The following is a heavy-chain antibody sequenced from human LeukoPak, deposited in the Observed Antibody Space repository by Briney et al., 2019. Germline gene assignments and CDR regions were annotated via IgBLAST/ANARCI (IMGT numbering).Heavy chain of an antibody. CDR3: ARRKVTTSFDGMDV. Sequence: SETLSLTCTVSGGSISSYYWSWIRQPPGKGLEWIGYIYYSGSTNYNPSLKSRVTISVDTSKNQFSLKLSSVTAADTAVYYCARRKVTTSFDGMDVWGQGTTVTVSS. D-gene: IGHD4-17*01. V-gene: IGHV4-59*08. J-gene: IGHJ6*02. CDR2: IYYSGST. CDR1: GGSISSYY.